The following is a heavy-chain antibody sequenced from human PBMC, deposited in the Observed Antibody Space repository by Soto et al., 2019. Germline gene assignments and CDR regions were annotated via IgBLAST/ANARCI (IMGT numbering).Heavy chain of an antibody. V-gene: IGHV4-34*01. CDR1: GGSFSGYY. Sequence: QVQLQQWGAGLLKPSETLSLTCAVYGGSFSGYYWSXIRQPPGKGLEWIGEINHSGSTNYNPSLKSRVTISVDTSKNQFSLKLSSVTAADTAVYYCARAVAGDNWFDPWGQGTLVTVSS. CDR3: ARAVAGDNWFDP. D-gene: IGHD6-19*01. J-gene: IGHJ5*02. CDR2: INHSGST.